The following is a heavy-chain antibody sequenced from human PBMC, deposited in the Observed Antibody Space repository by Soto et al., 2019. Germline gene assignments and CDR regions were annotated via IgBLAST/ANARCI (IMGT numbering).Heavy chain of an antibody. J-gene: IGHJ6*02. Sequence: SETLSLTCAVSGYSISSGHYWGWIRQPPGKGLEWIGSIYHSGSTYYNPSLKSRVTISVDTSKNQFSLKLSSVTAADTAVYYCAKYALGGMDVWGQGTTVTVSS. CDR2: IYHSGST. CDR3: AKYALGGMDV. D-gene: IGHD2-2*01. V-gene: IGHV4-38-2*01. CDR1: GYSISSGHY.